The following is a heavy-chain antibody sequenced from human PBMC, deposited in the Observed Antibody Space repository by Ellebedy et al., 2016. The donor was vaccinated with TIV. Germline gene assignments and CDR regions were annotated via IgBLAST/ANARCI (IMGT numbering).Heavy chain of an antibody. CDR2: INPNSGGT. CDR3: ARVEGDYGEMFDY. V-gene: IGHV1-2*04. J-gene: IGHJ4*02. D-gene: IGHD4-17*01. CDR1: GYTFTGHY. Sequence: AASVKVSCKASGYTFTGHYMHRARQAPGQGLEWMGWINPNSGGTNYAHKFQGWVTMTRDTSISTAYMELSRLRSDDTAVYYCARVEGDYGEMFDYWGQGTLVTVSS.